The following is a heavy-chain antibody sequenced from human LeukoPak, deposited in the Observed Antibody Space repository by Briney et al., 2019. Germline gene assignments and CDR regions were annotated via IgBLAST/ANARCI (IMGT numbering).Heavy chain of an antibody. CDR2: ISNSSSYI. D-gene: IGHD3-3*01. CDR3: ARGLNDFWSGYAYWFDP. V-gene: IGHV3-21*01. Sequence: PGGSLRLSCAASGFTFSRYSMNWVRQAPGKGLEWVSSISNSSSYIYYADSVKARFTIPRDNAKNSLYLQMNSLRAEDTAVYYCARGLNDFWSGYAYWFDPWGQGTLVTVSS. CDR1: GFTFSRYS. J-gene: IGHJ5*02.